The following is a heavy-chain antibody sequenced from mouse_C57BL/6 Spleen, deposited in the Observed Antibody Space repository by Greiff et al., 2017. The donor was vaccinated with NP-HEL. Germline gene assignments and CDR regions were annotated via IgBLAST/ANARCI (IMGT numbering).Heavy chain of an antibody. J-gene: IGHJ2*01. CDR1: GYSITSGYY. V-gene: IGHV3-6*01. CDR2: ISYDGSN. CDR3: AREGLGRLDY. D-gene: IGHD3-3*01. Sequence: EVQLQQSGPGLVKPSQSLSLTCSVTGYSITSGYYWNWIRQFPGNKLEWMGYISYDGSNNYNPSLKNRISITRDTSKNQFFLKLNSVTTEDTATYYCAREGLGRLDYWGQGTTLTVSS.